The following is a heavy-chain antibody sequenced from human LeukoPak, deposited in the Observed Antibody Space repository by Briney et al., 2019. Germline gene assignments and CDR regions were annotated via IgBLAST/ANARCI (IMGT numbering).Heavy chain of an antibody. J-gene: IGHJ6*03. V-gene: IGHV1-69*05. CDR1: GGTFSSYA. D-gene: IGHD3-3*01. Sequence: ASVKVSCKASGGTFSSYAISWVRQAPGQGLEWMGGIIPIFGTANYAQKFQGRVTITTDESTSTAYMELSSLRSEDTAVYYCVRGFWSGYYDYYYYYMDVWGKGTTVTVSS. CDR3: VRGFWSGYYDYYYYYMDV. CDR2: IIPIFGTA.